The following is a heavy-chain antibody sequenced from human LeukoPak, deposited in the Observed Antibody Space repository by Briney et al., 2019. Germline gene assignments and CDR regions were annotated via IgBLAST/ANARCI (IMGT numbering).Heavy chain of an antibody. CDR1: GITFSGSA. D-gene: IGHD6-19*01. CDR2: IRSKANSYAT. Sequence: PGGSLRLSCAASGITFSGSAMHWVRQASGKGLEWVGRIRSKANSYATAYAASVKGRFTISRDDSKNTAYLQMNSLKTEDTAVYYCILGVAVAGTAGYWGQGTLVTVSS. V-gene: IGHV3-73*01. CDR3: ILGVAVAGTAGY. J-gene: IGHJ4*02.